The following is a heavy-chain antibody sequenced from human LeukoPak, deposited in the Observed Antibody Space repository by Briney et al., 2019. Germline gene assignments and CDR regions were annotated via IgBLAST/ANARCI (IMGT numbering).Heavy chain of an antibody. CDR2: INHSGST. J-gene: IGHJ2*01. V-gene: IGHV4-34*01. Sequence: SETLSLTCAVYGGSFSGYYWSWIRQPPGKGLEWIGEINHSGSTNYNPSLKCRVTISVDTSKNQFSLKLSSVTAADTAVYYCARGRYFDLWGRGTLVTVSS. CDR3: ARGRYFDL. CDR1: GGSFSGYY.